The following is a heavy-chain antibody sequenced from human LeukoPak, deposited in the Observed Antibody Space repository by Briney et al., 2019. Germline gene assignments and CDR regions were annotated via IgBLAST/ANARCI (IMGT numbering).Heavy chain of an antibody. V-gene: IGHV4-61*02. Sequence: SETLSLTCTISGGSISSGSYYWSWIRQPAGKGLEWIGRIYTSGSTNYNPSLKSRVTISVDTSKNQFSLKLSSVTAADTAVYYCASDKDPTAAGSNFDYWGQGTLVTVSS. CDR3: ASDKDPTAAGSNFDY. CDR2: IYTSGST. J-gene: IGHJ4*02. CDR1: GGSISSGSYY. D-gene: IGHD6-13*01.